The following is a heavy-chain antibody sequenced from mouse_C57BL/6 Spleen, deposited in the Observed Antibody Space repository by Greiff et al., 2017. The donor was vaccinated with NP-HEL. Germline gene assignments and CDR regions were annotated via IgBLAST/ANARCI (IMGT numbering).Heavy chain of an antibody. J-gene: IGHJ1*03. CDR1: GYTFTDYN. V-gene: IGHV1-22*01. CDR2: INPNNGGT. Sequence: VQLKESGPELVKPGASVKMSCKASGYTFTDYNMHWVKQSHGKSLEWIGYINPNNGGTSYNQKFKGKATLTVNKSSSTAYMELRSLTSEDSAVYYCASGNYWYFDVWGTGTTVTVSS. CDR3: ASGNYWYFDV. D-gene: IGHD2-1*01.